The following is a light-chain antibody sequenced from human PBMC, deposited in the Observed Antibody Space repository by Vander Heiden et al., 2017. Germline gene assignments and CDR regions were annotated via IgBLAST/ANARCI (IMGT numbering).Light chain of an antibody. V-gene: IGLV1-51*01. Sequence: SVLTQPPSVSAAPGQKVTISCYGSSANIGNNYVSWYQQLPGTASKLLIYDNNKRPSGIPDRFSGSKSGTSATLGITGLQTGDEADYYCGTWDSSLSAGPYVFGTGTKVTVL. CDR3: GTWDSSLSAGPYV. CDR1: SANIGNNY. J-gene: IGLJ1*01. CDR2: DNN.